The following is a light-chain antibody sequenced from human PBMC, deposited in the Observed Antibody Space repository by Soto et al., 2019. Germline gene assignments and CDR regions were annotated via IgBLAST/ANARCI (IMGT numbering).Light chain of an antibody. CDR3: QQYYVTPFT. J-gene: IGKJ3*01. V-gene: IGKV4-1*01. CDR1: QSVLYTSNNKSY. CDR2: WAS. Sequence: DIVMTQFPDSLAVSLGERATVNCKSSQSVLYTSNNKSYLAWFQQKPRQPPKLLIYWASTRESGVPDRISGSGSGTDFTLTISSLQAEDVALYFCQQYYVTPFTFDPGTKV.